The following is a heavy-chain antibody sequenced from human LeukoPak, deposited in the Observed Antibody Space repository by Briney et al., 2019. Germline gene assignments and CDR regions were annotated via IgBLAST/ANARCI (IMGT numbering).Heavy chain of an antibody. CDR3: ARDYYFGSGTYLDAFDI. CDR2: INPKSGGT. Sequence: ASVKVSCKASGYTFTAYYMQWVRQGPGQGLEWMGWINPKSGGTNYVQKFQGRVTMTRDTSINTAYMELSSLTSDDTAVYYCARDYYFGSGTYLDAFDIWGQGTMVTVSS. V-gene: IGHV1-2*02. J-gene: IGHJ3*02. CDR1: GYTFTAYY. D-gene: IGHD3-10*01.